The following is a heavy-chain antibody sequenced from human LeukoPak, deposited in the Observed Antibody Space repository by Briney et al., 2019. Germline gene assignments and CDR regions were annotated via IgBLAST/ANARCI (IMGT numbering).Heavy chain of an antibody. Sequence: GASVKVSCKASGYTFTGYYMHWVRQAPGQGLEWMGWINPDSGGTNYAQKFQGRVTMTRDTSISTAYMELSRLRSDDTAVYYCARTRRVAAAGTGWFDPWGQGTLVTVSS. D-gene: IGHD6-13*01. V-gene: IGHV1-2*02. CDR3: ARTRRVAAAGTGWFDP. CDR2: INPDSGGT. J-gene: IGHJ5*02. CDR1: GYTFTGYY.